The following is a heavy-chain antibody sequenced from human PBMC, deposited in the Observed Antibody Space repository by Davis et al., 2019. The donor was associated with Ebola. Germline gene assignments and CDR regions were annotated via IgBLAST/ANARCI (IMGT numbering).Heavy chain of an antibody. Sequence: GESLKISCAASGFTFSSYAMSWVRQAPGKGLEWVSAISGSGGSTYYADSVKGRFTISRDNSKKTLYLQMNSLRAEDTAVYYCASCLLIECIYYYGMDVWGQGTTVTVSS. V-gene: IGHV3-23*01. CDR1: GFTFSSYA. D-gene: IGHD2-15*01. CDR3: ASCLLIECIYYYGMDV. J-gene: IGHJ6*02. CDR2: ISGSGGST.